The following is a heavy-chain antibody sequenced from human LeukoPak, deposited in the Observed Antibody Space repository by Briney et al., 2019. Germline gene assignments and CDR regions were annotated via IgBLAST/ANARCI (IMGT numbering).Heavy chain of an antibody. CDR3: ARGLPNYYDSSGYYAYDY. J-gene: IGHJ4*02. CDR1: GGSISSYY. D-gene: IGHD3-22*01. CDR2: IYTSGST. Sequence: SETLSLTCTVSGGSISSYYWSWIRQPAGKGLEWIGRIYTSGSTNYNPSLKSRVTMSVDTSKNQFSLKLSSVTAADTAVYYCARGLPNYYDSSGYYAYDYWGQGTLVTVSS. V-gene: IGHV4-4*07.